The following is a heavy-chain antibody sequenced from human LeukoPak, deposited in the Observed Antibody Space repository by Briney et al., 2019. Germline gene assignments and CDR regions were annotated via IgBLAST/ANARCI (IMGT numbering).Heavy chain of an antibody. D-gene: IGHD3-22*01. CDR1: GFIVSSDC. CDR2: VYSGGST. CDR3: ARAIRPVSGSYYYSFDS. V-gene: IGHV3-66*01. Sequence: PGGSLRLSCAASGFIVSSDCMTWVRQAPGKGLEWISVVYSGGSTYYADSVKGRLTISRDISKSTVSLQMNSLRAEDTAVYYCARAIRPVSGSYYYSFDSWGQGTLVTVSS. J-gene: IGHJ4*02.